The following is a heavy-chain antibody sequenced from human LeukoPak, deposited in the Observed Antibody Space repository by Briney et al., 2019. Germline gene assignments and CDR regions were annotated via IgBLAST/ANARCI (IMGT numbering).Heavy chain of an antibody. Sequence: SSETLSLTCTVPGGSISSSTYYWGWIRQAPGKGLEWIGSIYYGGSTYYNPSLKSRVTISVDTSKNQFSLKLSSVTAADTAVYYCARDSSGWSDYWGQGTLVTVSS. CDR1: GGSISSSTYY. D-gene: IGHD6-19*01. CDR2: IYYGGST. J-gene: IGHJ4*02. CDR3: ARDSSGWSDY. V-gene: IGHV4-39*07.